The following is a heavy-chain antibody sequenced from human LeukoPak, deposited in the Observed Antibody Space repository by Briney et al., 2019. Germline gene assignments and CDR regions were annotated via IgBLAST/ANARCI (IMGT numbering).Heavy chain of an antibody. CDR2: IGSDNKP. CDR3: AKDAVSGYNYGYSYFDY. D-gene: IGHD5-18*01. J-gene: IGHJ4*02. Sequence: PGGSLRLSCEASGFTFSAYAMTWVRQAPGKGLEWVSSIGSDNKPHYSDSVKGRFTISRDNSKNTLYLQMTSLRAEDSAVYYCAKDAVSGYNYGYSYFDYWGQGTLVTVSS. V-gene: IGHV3-23*01. CDR1: GFTFSAYA.